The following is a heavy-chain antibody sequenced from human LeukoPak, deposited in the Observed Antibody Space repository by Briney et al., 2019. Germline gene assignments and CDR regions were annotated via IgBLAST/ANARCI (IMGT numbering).Heavy chain of an antibody. J-gene: IGHJ2*01. Sequence: PGGSLRLSCEASGVTFSHYWMTWVRRAPGKGLEWVASRKLDGSEKYYVDSVKGRFTFSRDNAKNSLYLQMNSLRAEDTAIYYCARGSYYDGSGYVNWYFDLWGRGTLVTVSS. CDR2: RKLDGSEK. CDR1: GVTFSHYW. CDR3: ARGSYYDGSGYVNWYFDL. V-gene: IGHV3-7*01. D-gene: IGHD3-22*01.